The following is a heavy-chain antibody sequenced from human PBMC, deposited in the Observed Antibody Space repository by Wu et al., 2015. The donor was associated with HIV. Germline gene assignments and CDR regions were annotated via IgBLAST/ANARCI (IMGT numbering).Heavy chain of an antibody. J-gene: IGHJ1*01. CDR3: VRDAPLTGQT. V-gene: IGHV1-69*13. CDR1: GGTFSNYG. Sequence: QVQLEQSGAEMKKPGSSLKVSCKASGGTFSNYGISWLRQAPGQGPEWIGGIIPMFKIPNYARGFRGRVTITADESTSTVYLEVRGLRSGDTAVYFCVRDAPLTGQTWGLGTLVTVSS. D-gene: IGHD7-27*01. CDR2: IIPMFKIP.